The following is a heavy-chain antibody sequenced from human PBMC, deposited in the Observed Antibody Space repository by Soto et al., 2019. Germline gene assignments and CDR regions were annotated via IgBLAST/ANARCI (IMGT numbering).Heavy chain of an antibody. CDR2: IIPIFGTA. CDR1: GGTFSSYA. V-gene: IGHV1-69*12. Sequence: QVQLVQSGAEVKKPGSSVKVSCKASGGTFSSYAISWVRQAPGQGLEWMGGIIPIFGTANYAQKFQGRVRMTVEENTKTAYMDRRNQKTQDTAWYYCALNAMVYATHFDYCGVVTLVTVSS. CDR3: ALNAMVYATHFDY. J-gene: IGHJ4*02. D-gene: IGHD2-8*01.